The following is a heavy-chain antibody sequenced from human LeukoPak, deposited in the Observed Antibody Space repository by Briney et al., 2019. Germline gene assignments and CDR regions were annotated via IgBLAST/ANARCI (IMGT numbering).Heavy chain of an antibody. D-gene: IGHD6-19*01. V-gene: IGHV3-23*01. CDR1: GFTFSSYA. CDR2: ISGSGGST. CDR3: AKISQQWLVARYYFDY. J-gene: IGHJ4*02. Sequence: PGGSLRLSCAASGFTFSSYAMSWVRQAPGKGLEWVSAISGSGGSTYYADSVNGRFTISRDNSKNTLYLQMNSLRAEDTAVYYCAKISQQWLVARYYFDYWGQGTLVTVSS.